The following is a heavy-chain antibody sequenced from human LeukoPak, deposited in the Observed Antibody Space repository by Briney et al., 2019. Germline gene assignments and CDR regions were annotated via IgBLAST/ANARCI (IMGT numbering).Heavy chain of an antibody. Sequence: SETLSLTCAVYGGSFSGYYWSWIRQLPGKGLEWIGEINHSGSTNYNPSLKSRVTISVDTSKNQFSLKLSSVTAADTAVYYCASSIFGVVLSYYYYYMAVWGKGTTVTVSS. J-gene: IGHJ6*03. CDR3: ASSIFGVVLSYYYYYMAV. CDR1: GGSFSGYY. CDR2: INHSGST. V-gene: IGHV4-34*01. D-gene: IGHD3-3*01.